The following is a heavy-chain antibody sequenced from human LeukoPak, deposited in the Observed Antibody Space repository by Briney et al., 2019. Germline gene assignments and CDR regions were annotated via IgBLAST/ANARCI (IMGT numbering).Heavy chain of an antibody. Sequence: SQTLSLTCAVSGGSISSGGYSWSWIRQPPGKGLEWIGEINHSGSTSYNPSLKSRVTISVDTSKNQFSLKLSSVTAADTAVYYCARHPGYSSGWYAFDIWGQGTMVTVSS. CDR2: INHSGST. J-gene: IGHJ3*02. CDR3: ARHPGYSSGWYAFDI. D-gene: IGHD6-19*01. V-gene: IGHV4-30-2*03. CDR1: GGSISSGGYS.